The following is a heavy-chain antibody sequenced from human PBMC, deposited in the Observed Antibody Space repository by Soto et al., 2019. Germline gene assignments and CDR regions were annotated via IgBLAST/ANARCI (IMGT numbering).Heavy chain of an antibody. J-gene: IGHJ6*02. V-gene: IGHV3-23*01. Sequence: GGSLRLSCAASGFAFSSYAMSWVRQAPGKGLEWVSAISGSGGSTYYADSVKGRFTISRDNSKNTLYLQMNSLRAEDTAVYYCAKEGYCSSTSCQRYYYYYGMDVWGQGTTVTVSS. CDR1: GFAFSSYA. CDR2: ISGSGGST. D-gene: IGHD2-2*01. CDR3: AKEGYCSSTSCQRYYYYYGMDV.